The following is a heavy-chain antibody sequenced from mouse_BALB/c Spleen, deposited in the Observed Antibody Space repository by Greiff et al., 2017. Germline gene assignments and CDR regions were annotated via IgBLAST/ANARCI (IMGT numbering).Heavy chain of an antibody. CDR3: ARKGITTVVGAMDY. CDR2: ISTYYGDA. Sequence: QVQLKESGAELVRPGVSVKISCKGSGYTFTDYAMHWVKQSHAKSLEWIGVISTYYGDASYNQKFKGKATMTVDKSSSTAYMELARLTSEDSAIYYCARKGITTVVGAMDYWGQGTSVTVSS. CDR1: GYTFTDYA. V-gene: IGHV1S137*01. J-gene: IGHJ4*01. D-gene: IGHD1-1*01.